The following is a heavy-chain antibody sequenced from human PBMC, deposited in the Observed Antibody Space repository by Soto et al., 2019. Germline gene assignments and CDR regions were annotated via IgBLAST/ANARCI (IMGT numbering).Heavy chain of an antibody. Sequence: QVQLQESGPGLVKPSETLSLTCTVSGGSVTSGGHYWSWIRQPPGKGLERIGDIYYSGSTNYNPSLKSRVTISLDTSKNQFSLKMSSVTAADTAVYYCARDLLRYYDSSGYNYRWFDPWGQGTLVTVSS. J-gene: IGHJ5*02. CDR2: IYYSGST. CDR1: GGSVTSGGHY. D-gene: IGHD3-22*01. CDR3: ARDLLRYYDSSGYNYRWFDP. V-gene: IGHV4-61*08.